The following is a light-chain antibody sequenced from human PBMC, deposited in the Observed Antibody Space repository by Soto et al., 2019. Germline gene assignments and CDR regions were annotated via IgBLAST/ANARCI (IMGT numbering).Light chain of an antibody. J-gene: IGKJ1*01. CDR1: QSISDY. V-gene: IGKV1-39*01. Sequence: DIQMTQSPSSLSASVGDRVTITCRASQSISDYLNWYQQKPGKAPELLIYAESTLQSGVPSRFSGSGSGTDFTLTISSLQPEDFATYYCQQSYSILTFGQGTKVEIK. CDR2: AES. CDR3: QQSYSILT.